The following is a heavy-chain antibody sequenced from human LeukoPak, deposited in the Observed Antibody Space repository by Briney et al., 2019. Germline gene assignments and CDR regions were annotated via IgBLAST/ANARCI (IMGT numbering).Heavy chain of an antibody. V-gene: IGHV4-61*02. J-gene: IGHJ3*02. CDR3: ASYSNDAFDI. CDR2: MYISGGT. Sequence: SQTLSLTCTVSNGSISSGSYYWSWIRQPAGKGLEWIGRMYISGGTDYNPSLKSRVTISVDTSKNQFSLKLSSVTAADTAVYYCASYSNDAFDIWGQGTMVTVSS. D-gene: IGHD4-11*01. CDR1: NGSISSGSYY.